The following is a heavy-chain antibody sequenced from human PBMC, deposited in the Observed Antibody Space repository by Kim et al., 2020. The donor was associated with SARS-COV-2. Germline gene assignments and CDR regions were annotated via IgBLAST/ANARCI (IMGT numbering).Heavy chain of an antibody. CDR2: ISYDGSNK. D-gene: IGHD4-17*01. V-gene: IGHV3-30*04. Sequence: GGSLRLSCAASGFTFSSYAMHWVRQAPGKGLEWVAVISYDGSNKYYADSVKGRFTISRDNSKNTLYLQMNSLRAEDTAVYCCARDPGVGYGDYVDWFDPWGQGTLVTVSS. CDR3: ARDPGVGYGDYVDWFDP. J-gene: IGHJ5*02. CDR1: GFTFSSYA.